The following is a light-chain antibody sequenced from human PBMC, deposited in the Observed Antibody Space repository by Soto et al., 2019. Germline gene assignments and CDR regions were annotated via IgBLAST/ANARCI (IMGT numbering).Light chain of an antibody. CDR2: AAS. CDR3: QRYDSVPRT. Sequence: DIRMTQSPPSLSAFVGDKVTITCRASHDIDNFLAWYHQKPWEVPKLLIYAASTLESGASSRFSGSGAGTVFTLTISSLQPEDVGSYYCQRYDSVPRTFGQGTKVEVK. J-gene: IGKJ1*01. V-gene: IGKV1-27*01. CDR1: HDIDNF.